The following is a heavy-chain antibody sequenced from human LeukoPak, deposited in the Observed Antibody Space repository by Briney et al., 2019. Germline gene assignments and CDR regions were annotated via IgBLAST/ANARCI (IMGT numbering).Heavy chain of an antibody. D-gene: IGHD4-17*01. CDR2: INPNSGNT. CDR1: GYTFTDNF. J-gene: IGHJ6*03. CDR3: ARAKTVTKYYYYYYYIDV. V-gene: IGHV1-2*02. Sequence: ASVKVSCKASGYTFTDNFMHWVRQAPGQGLEWMGWINPNSGNTNYAQKFQGRVTMTGDTSISTAYMELSRLRSDDTAIYYCARAKTVTKYYYYYYYIDVWGKGTTVTVSS.